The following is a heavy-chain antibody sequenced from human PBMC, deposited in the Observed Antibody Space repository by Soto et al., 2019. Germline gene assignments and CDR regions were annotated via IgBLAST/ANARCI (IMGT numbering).Heavy chain of an antibody. D-gene: IGHD1-7*01. Sequence: QVKLVQSGAEVKKPGASVKVSCKASGYTFTSYDINWVRQATGQGLEWMGWMNPNSGNTGYAQKFQGRVTMTRNTSISTAYMELSSLRSEDTAVYYCARPGTTWMGYYYGMDVWGQGTTVTVSS. J-gene: IGHJ6*02. CDR2: MNPNSGNT. V-gene: IGHV1-8*01. CDR3: ARPGTTWMGYYYGMDV. CDR1: GYTFTSYD.